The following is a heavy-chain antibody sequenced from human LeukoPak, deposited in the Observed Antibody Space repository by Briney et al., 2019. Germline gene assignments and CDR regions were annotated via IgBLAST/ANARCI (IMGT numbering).Heavy chain of an antibody. CDR2: FDPEDGET. D-gene: IGHD6-13*01. Sequence: ASVKVSCKVSGYTLTELSMHWVRQAPGKGLEWMGGFDPEDGETIYAQKFQGRVTMTEDTSTDTAYMELSSLRSEDTAVYYCARDPPSAAGHDYWGQGTLVTVSS. CDR1: GYTLTELS. V-gene: IGHV1-24*01. CDR3: ARDPPSAAGHDY. J-gene: IGHJ4*02.